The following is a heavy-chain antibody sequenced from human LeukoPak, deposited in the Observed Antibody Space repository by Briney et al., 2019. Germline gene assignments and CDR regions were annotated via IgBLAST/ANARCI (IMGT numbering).Heavy chain of an antibody. CDR1: GFIFTTYW. J-gene: IGHJ4*02. CDR2: IWYDGSNK. Sequence: GGSLRLSCAASGFIFTTYWMTWVRQAPGKGLEWVAVIWYDGSNKYYGGSVKGRFTISRDNSKNTVSLQMNSLRVEDTAVYYCARLGSSWSFDYWGQGTLVTVSS. CDR3: ARLGSSWSFDY. V-gene: IGHV3-33*08. D-gene: IGHD6-13*01.